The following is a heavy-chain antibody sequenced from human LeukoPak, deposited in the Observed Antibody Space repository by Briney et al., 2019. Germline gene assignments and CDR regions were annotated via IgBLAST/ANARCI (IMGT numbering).Heavy chain of an antibody. V-gene: IGHV1-2*02. Sequence: ASVKVSCKASGYTFTDYYIHWVRQAPGQGLEWMGWINPNSGGTNYAQIFQGRVTMTRDTSISTAYMELSWLRSDDTAVYYCAREGGYCSSTSCYGWFDPWGQGTLVTVSS. J-gene: IGHJ5*02. CDR1: GYTFTDYY. CDR2: INPNSGGT. CDR3: AREGGYCSSTSCYGWFDP. D-gene: IGHD2-2*01.